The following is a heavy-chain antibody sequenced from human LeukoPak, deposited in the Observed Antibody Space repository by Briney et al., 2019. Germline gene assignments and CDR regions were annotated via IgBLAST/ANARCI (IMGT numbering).Heavy chain of an antibody. V-gene: IGHV4-4*07. CDR2: IYTSGSS. D-gene: IGHD3-16*01. Sequence: SETLSLTCTVSGDSISSYYWSWIRQPAGKGLEWIGRIYTSGSSTYNPSLKSRVTMSVATSKNQISLKLNSVTAADTAVYYCTREPFPWGQGTLVTVSS. CDR1: GDSISSYY. CDR3: TREPFP. J-gene: IGHJ5*02.